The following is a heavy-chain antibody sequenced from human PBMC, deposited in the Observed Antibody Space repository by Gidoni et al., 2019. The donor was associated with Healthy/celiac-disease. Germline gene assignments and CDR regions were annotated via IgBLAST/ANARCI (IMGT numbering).Heavy chain of an antibody. V-gene: IGHV1-69*02. Sequence: QVQLVQSGAEVKKPGSSVKVSCKASGGTFSSCPISWMRQAPGQALAWVGRIIPILGIANYAQKFQGRVTITADKSTSTAYMELSSLRSEDTAVYYCASPDVVVPAAMGGGHYYYGMDVWGQGTTVTVSS. D-gene: IGHD2-2*01. CDR2: IIPILGIA. CDR1: GGTFSSCP. CDR3: ASPDVVVPAAMGGGHYYYGMDV. J-gene: IGHJ6*02.